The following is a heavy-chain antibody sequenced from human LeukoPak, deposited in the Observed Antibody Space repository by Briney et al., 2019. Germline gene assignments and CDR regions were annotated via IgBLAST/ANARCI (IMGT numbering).Heavy chain of an antibody. CDR2: IYYSGST. CDR3: ARSDYGSGSYYNVAAFDI. D-gene: IGHD3-10*01. V-gene: IGHV4-39*07. Sequence: SETLSLTCTVSGGSISSSSYYWGWIRQPPGKGPEWIGSIYYSGSTYYNPSLKSRVTISVDTSKNQFSLKLSSVTAADTAVYYCARSDYGSGSYYNVAAFDIWGQGTMVTVSS. CDR1: GGSISSSSYY. J-gene: IGHJ3*02.